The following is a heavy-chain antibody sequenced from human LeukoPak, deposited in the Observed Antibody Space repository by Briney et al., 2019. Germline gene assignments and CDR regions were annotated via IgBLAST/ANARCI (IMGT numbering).Heavy chain of an antibody. V-gene: IGHV3-23*01. J-gene: IGHJ4*02. CDR3: AKGGSSGSYYLPITRFDY. CDR2: ISGSGGST. Sequence: PGGSLRLSCAASGFTFSSYAMSWVRQAPGKGLEWVSAISGSGGSTYYADSVKGRFTISRDNSKKTLYLQMNSLRAEDTAVYYCAKGGSSGSYYLPITRFDYWGQGTLVTVSS. CDR1: GFTFSSYA. D-gene: IGHD3-10*01.